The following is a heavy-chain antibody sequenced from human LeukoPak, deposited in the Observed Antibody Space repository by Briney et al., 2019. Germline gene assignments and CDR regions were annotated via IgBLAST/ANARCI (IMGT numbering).Heavy chain of an antibody. Sequence: GGSLRLSCAASGFSLSGYLMTWVRQAPGKGLEWVANIKDDGSRKHDVDSARGRFTISRDNAKNSLYLDMNSLRAGDTAVYYCARGCIDGYYESSGYDLWGQGTLVTVSS. V-gene: IGHV3-7*01. CDR1: GFSLSGYL. CDR3: ARGCIDGYYESSGYDL. D-gene: IGHD3-22*01. J-gene: IGHJ4*02. CDR2: IKDDGSRK.